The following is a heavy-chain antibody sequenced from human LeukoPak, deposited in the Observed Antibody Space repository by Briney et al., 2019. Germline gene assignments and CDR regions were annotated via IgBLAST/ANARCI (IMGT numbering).Heavy chain of an antibody. CDR3: ATHYDSSGNDAFDI. CDR1: GYTLTELS. Sequence: ASVKVSCKVSGYTLTELSMHWVRQAPGKGLEWMGGFDPEDGETIYAQKFQGRVTMTEDTSTDTAYMELSSLRSEDTAVYYCATHYDSSGNDAFDIWGQGTMVTVSS. D-gene: IGHD3-22*01. V-gene: IGHV1-24*01. J-gene: IGHJ3*02. CDR2: FDPEDGET.